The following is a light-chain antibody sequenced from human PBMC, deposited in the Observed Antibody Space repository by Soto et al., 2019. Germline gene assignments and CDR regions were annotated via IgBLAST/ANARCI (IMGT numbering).Light chain of an antibody. V-gene: IGKV1-33*01. CDR2: DAY. CDR1: QDIGNS. J-gene: IGKJ3*01. CDR3: QKAAHPPL. Sequence: DIQMTQSPPSLSASVGDRVTITCQASQDIGNSLNWFQHKPGKAPHLVIYDAYNLEIGVPSRFSGSGSGTDFTFPITRLRPEDIATYSCQKAAHPPLFGPGTKVESK.